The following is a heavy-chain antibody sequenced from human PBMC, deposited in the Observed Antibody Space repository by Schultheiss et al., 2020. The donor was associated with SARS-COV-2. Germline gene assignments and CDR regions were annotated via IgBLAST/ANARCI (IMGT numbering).Heavy chain of an antibody. CDR1: GFSLSTSGVG. CDR2: IYWDDDK. V-gene: IGHV2-5*02. J-gene: IGHJ4*02. CDR3: AHTDSNGPVDY. Sequence: SGPTLVKPTQTLTLTCTFSGFSLSTSGVGVGWIRQPPGKALEWLALIYWDDDKRYIPSLKNRLTITKDTSKHQVVLTMTNMDPVDTATYYCAHTDSNGPVDYWGQGTLVTVSS. D-gene: IGHD2-8*01.